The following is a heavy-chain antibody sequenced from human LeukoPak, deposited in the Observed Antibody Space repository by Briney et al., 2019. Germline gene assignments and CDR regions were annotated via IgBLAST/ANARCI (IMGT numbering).Heavy chain of an antibody. Sequence: AGGSLRLSCAASGFTFSSNAMSWVRQMPGKGLEWMGIIYPGDSDTRYSPSFQGQVTISADKSISTAYLQWSSLKASDTAMYYCARGQGEDPLDYWPYWGQGTLVTVSS. J-gene: IGHJ4*02. CDR2: IYPGDSDT. CDR3: ARGQGEDPLDYWPY. CDR1: GFTFSSNA. D-gene: IGHD2-8*02. V-gene: IGHV5-51*01.